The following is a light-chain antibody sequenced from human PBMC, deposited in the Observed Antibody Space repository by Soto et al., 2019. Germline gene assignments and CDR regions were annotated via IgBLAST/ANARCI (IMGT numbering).Light chain of an antibody. J-gene: IGKJ4*01. V-gene: IGKV3-20*01. CDR2: DTS. Sequence: EIVLTQSPGTLSLSPGERATLSCRASQSVSSTYLAWYQQKPGQAPRLLIYDTSRRATGIPDRFSGSGSGTSFPLTISRLEAEDYTGDFCQEEWNPPTFGGGTKVEIK. CDR3: QEEWNPPT. CDR1: QSVSSTY.